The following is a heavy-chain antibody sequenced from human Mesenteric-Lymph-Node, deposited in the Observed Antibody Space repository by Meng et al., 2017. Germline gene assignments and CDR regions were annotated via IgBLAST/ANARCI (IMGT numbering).Heavy chain of an antibody. CDR2: ISSSSSYI. V-gene: IGHV3-21*01. Sequence: GGSLRLSCAASGFTFSSYSMNWVRQAPGKGLEWVSSISSSSSYIYYADSVKGRFTISRDNAKNSLYLQMNSLRAEDTAVYYCARRPRGLWFGEHDAFDIWGQGTMVTVSS. D-gene: IGHD3-10*01. CDR3: ARRPRGLWFGEHDAFDI. J-gene: IGHJ3*02. CDR1: GFTFSSYS.